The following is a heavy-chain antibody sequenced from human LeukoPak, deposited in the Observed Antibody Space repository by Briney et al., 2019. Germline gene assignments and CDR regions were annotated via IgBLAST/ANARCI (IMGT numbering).Heavy chain of an antibody. Sequence: GGSLRLSCAASGFTFSSYTMNWVRQAPGKGLEWVSSISSSSSYIYYADSVKGRFTISRDNAKNSLYLQMNSLRAEDTAVYYCARDYGDYVVDYWGQGTLVTVSS. V-gene: IGHV3-21*01. D-gene: IGHD4-17*01. CDR1: GFTFSSYT. J-gene: IGHJ4*02. CDR3: ARDYGDYVVDY. CDR2: ISSSSSYI.